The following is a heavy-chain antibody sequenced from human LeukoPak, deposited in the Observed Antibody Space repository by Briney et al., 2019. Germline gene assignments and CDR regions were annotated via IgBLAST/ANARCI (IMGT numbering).Heavy chain of an antibody. Sequence: GGSLRLSCAASGFTFSRYWIHWVRQAPGKGLEWVSRINPDGSTTTYADSVKGRFTISRDNAKNTVYLQMNGLRAEDTAVYYCARVLSGSWDWFDPWGQGTLVTVSS. CDR1: GFTFSRYW. D-gene: IGHD3-22*01. V-gene: IGHV3-74*01. J-gene: IGHJ5*02. CDR2: INPDGSTT. CDR3: ARVLSGSWDWFDP.